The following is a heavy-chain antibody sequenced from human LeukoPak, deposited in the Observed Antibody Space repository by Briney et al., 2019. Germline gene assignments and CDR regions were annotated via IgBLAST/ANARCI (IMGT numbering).Heavy chain of an antibody. D-gene: IGHD6-6*01. J-gene: IGHJ4*02. CDR3: ARDGASYESYMGGSSSQHFDY. CDR1: GGTFSSYA. CDR2: ILPILGIA. Sequence: SVKVSCKASGGTFSSYAISWVRQAPGQGLEWMGRILPILGIANYAQKFQGRVTITADKSTSTAYMELSSLRSEDTAVYYCARDGASYESYMGGSSSQHFDYWGQGTLVTVSS. V-gene: IGHV1-69*04.